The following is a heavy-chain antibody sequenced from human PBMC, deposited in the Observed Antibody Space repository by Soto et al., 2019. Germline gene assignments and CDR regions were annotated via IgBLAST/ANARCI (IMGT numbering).Heavy chain of an antibody. V-gene: IGHV1-2*04. Sequence: WASVKVSCKASGYTFTGYYMHWVRQAPGQGLEWMGWINPNSGDTNYAQKFQGWVTMTRDTSISTAYMELSRLRSDDTAVYYCARESTYSSGWYYFDYWGQGTLVTVSS. J-gene: IGHJ4*02. D-gene: IGHD6-19*01. CDR1: GYTFTGYY. CDR2: INPNSGDT. CDR3: ARESTYSSGWYYFDY.